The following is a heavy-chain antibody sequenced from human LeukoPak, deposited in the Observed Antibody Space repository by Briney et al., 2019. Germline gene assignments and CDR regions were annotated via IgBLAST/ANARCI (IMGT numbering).Heavy chain of an antibody. CDR3: ARETTISGGIGVAGPRSYIYYMDV. V-gene: IGHV4-59*01. Sequence: SETLSLTCTVSGGSINNYYWSWVRQPPGKGLEWIGYVFYTGYTHYNSSLESRVTISVDTSKNQFSLNLRSVTAADTAVYYCARETTISGGIGVAGPRSYIYYMDVWGKGTTVTISS. J-gene: IGHJ6*03. CDR2: VFYTGYT. D-gene: IGHD6-19*01. CDR1: GGSINNYY.